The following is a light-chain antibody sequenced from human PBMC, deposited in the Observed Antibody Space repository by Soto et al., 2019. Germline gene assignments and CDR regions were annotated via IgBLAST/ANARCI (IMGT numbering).Light chain of an antibody. CDR2: DVS. V-gene: IGLV2-14*01. Sequence: QSALTQPASVSGSPGQSITISCTGTSSDVGGHNSVSWYQQHPGKAPKFMIYDVSNRPSGVSNRFSGSKSGSTASLTISGLQAECEADYYCSSYTDSSTVIFGGGTKVTVL. CDR1: SSDVGGHNS. CDR3: SSYTDSSTVI. J-gene: IGLJ2*01.